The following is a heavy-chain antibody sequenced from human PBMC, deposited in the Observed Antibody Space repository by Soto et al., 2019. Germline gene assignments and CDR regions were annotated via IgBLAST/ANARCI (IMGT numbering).Heavy chain of an antibody. Sequence: GSLRLSCAASGFTFSDYYMSWIRQAPGKGLEWVSYISSSSSYTNYADSVKGRFTISRDNAKNSLYLQMNSLRAEDTAVYYCARESRGDTAMVTARYFDYWGQGALVTVSS. CDR1: GFTFSDYY. D-gene: IGHD5-18*01. V-gene: IGHV3-11*05. CDR3: ARESRGDTAMVTARYFDY. J-gene: IGHJ4*02. CDR2: ISSSSSYT.